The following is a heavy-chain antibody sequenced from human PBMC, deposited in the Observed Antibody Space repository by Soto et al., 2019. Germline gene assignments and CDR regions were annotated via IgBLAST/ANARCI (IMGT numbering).Heavy chain of an antibody. CDR3: ARHRGYGDYYGMDV. CDR2: IYYSGST. Sequence: SETLSLTCTVSGGSISSSSYYWGWIRQPPGKGLEWIGSIYYSGSTYYNPSLKSRVTISVDTSKNQFSLKLSSVTAADTAVYYCARHRGYGDYYGMDVWGQGTTVTVSS. D-gene: IGHD5-12*01. CDR1: GGSISSSSYY. V-gene: IGHV4-39*01. J-gene: IGHJ6*02.